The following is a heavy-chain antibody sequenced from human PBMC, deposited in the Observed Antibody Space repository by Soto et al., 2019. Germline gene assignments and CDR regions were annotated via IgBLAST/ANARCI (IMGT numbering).Heavy chain of an antibody. D-gene: IGHD6-19*01. J-gene: IGHJ4*02. Sequence: ASVKVSCKASGYTFTGYYMHWVRQAPGQGLEWMGWINPNNGGTNYAQKLQGRVTMTTDTSTSTAYMELRRLRSDDTAVYYCARIAVAIQDEYYFDYWGQGTLVTVSS. CDR1: GYTFTGYY. V-gene: IGHV1-2*02. CDR3: ARIAVAIQDEYYFDY. CDR2: INPNNGGT.